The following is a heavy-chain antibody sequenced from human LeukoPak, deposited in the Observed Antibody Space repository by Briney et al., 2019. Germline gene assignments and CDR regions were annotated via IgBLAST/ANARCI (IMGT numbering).Heavy chain of an antibody. CDR2: VDPEDGKT. Sequence: ASVKVPCKASGYTFTDYYMQWVQQAPGKGLEWMGRVDPEDGKTIYAERFQGGLTITADTSTDTVYMELSSLRSEDTAVYYCATVGGDTPHVRPFDPWGQGTLVTVSS. CDR3: ATVGGDTPHVRPFDP. V-gene: IGHV1-69-2*01. CDR1: GYTFTDYY. J-gene: IGHJ5*02. D-gene: IGHD5-18*01.